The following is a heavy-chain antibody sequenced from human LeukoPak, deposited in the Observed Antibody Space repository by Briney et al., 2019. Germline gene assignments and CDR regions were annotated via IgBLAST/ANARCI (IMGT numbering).Heavy chain of an antibody. CDR2: INHSGST. CDR1: GGSFSGYY. Sequence: SETLSLTCAVYGGSFSGYYWSWIRQPSGKGLEWIGEINHSGSTNYNPSLKSRVTTSVDTSKNQFSLKLSSVTAADTAVYYCARVRSKWGQGTLVTVSS. CDR3: ARVRSK. D-gene: IGHD6-13*01. V-gene: IGHV4-34*01. J-gene: IGHJ4*02.